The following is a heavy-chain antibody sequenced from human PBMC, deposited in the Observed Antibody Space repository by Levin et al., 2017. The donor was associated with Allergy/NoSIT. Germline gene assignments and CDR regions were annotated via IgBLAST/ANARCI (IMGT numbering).Heavy chain of an antibody. CDR1: GFTFDTYA. CDR3: PKDRYCTTATCPVDY. CDR2: ISDSGGNT. Sequence: ASVKVSCAASGFTFDTYAMNWVRQAPGEGLEWVSGISDSGGNTYYADSVKGRFTISRDNSRHTVYLQMNNLRAEDTAIYYCPKDRYCTTATCPVDYWGQGVLVTVSS. V-gene: IGHV3-23*01. D-gene: IGHD2-8*01. J-gene: IGHJ4*02.